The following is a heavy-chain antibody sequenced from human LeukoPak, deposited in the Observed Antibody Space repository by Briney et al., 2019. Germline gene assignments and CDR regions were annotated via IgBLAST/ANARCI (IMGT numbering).Heavy chain of an antibody. CDR1: GFTFSGYW. CDR2: INSDGSST. CDR3: ARILSKDYFDS. D-gene: IGHD2-15*01. V-gene: IGHV3-74*01. J-gene: IGHJ4*02. Sequence: PGGSLRLSCAASGFTFSGYWMYWLRQAPWKGLVWVSRINSDGSSTKYADSVKGRFTISRDNAANTLYLQMNSLRVEDTAFYYCARILSKDYFDSWGQGALVTVSS.